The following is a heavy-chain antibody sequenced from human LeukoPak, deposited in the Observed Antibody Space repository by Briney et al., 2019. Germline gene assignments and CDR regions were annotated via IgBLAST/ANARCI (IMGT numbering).Heavy chain of an antibody. J-gene: IGHJ5*02. D-gene: IGHD2-2*01. V-gene: IGHV4-34*01. Sequence: PSGTLSLTCAVYGWSFNEYYWNWIRQPPGKGLEWIGEITSRGDTNYNPSLKSRVTISVDTSKKQFSLRLTSMIAADTALYYCARGQVPAARGYNWFDPWGQGTLVTVSS. CDR2: ITSRGDT. CDR3: ARGQVPAARGYNWFDP. CDR1: GWSFNEYY.